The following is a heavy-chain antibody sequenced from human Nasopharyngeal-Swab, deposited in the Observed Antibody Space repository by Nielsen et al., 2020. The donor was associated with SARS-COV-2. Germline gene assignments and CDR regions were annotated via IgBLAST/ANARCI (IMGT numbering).Heavy chain of an antibody. V-gene: IGHV1-8*01. CDR3: ARSDYDSSGYFN. J-gene: IGHJ4*02. CDR1: GYTFTSYD. CDR2: MNPNSGNT. Sequence: AAVKVSCKASGYTFTSYDINWVRQATGQGLELMGWMNPNSGNTGYAQKFQGRVTMTRNTSISTAYMELSSLRSEDTAVYYCARSDYDSSGYFNWGQGTLVTVSS. D-gene: IGHD3-22*01.